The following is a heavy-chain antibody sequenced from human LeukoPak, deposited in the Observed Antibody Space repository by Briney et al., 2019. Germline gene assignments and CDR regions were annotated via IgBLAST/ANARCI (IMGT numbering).Heavy chain of an antibody. D-gene: IGHD6-19*01. CDR1: GYTFTGYY. J-gene: IGHJ4*02. V-gene: IGHV1-2*02. Sequence: ASVKVSCKASGYTFTGYYMHWVRQAPGQGLEWMGWINPNSGGTNYAQKFQGRVTMTTDTSTSTAYMELRSLRSDDTAVYHCARDWGYMSGYGFDYWGQGTLVTVSS. CDR3: ARDWGYMSGYGFDY. CDR2: INPNSGGT.